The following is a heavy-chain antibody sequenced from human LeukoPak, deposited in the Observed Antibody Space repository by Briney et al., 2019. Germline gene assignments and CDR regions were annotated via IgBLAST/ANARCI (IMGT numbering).Heavy chain of an antibody. CDR3: VRERKYYYMDL. D-gene: IGHD2/OR15-2a*01. Sequence: PGGSLRLSCVGSEFDFSNFNMIWVRLAPGKGPEYISHISNTASATYYIDSVRGRFTISRDNARNSLYLQMDSLRAEDTAVYYCVRERKYYYMDLWGKGTTVTVS. CDR2: ISNTASAT. CDR1: EFDFSNFN. V-gene: IGHV3-48*01. J-gene: IGHJ6*03.